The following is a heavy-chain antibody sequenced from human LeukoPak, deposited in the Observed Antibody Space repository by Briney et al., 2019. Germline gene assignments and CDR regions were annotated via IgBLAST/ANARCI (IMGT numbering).Heavy chain of an antibody. CDR3: ARGYDSSGYLSFDY. J-gene: IGHJ4*02. CDR1: GGTFSSYA. Sequence: GASVKVSSKASGGTFSSYAISWVRQAPGQGLEWMGGIIPIFGTANYSQKFQGRVTITADESTSTAYIELSSLRSEDTAVYYCARGYDSSGYLSFDYWGQGTLVTVSS. CDR2: IIPIFGTA. V-gene: IGHV1-69*13. D-gene: IGHD3-22*01.